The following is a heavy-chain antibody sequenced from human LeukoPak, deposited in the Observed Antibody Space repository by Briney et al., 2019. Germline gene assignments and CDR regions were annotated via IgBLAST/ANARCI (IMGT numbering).Heavy chain of an antibody. Sequence: RASGTLSLTCAVYGGSFSGYYWSWIRQPPGKGLEWIGEINHSGSTNYNPSLKSRVTISVDTSKNQFSLKLSSVTAADTAVYYCARDLFEYSNSWFDPWGQGTLVTVSS. D-gene: IGHD4-11*01. CDR3: ARDLFEYSNSWFDP. CDR1: GGSFSGYY. V-gene: IGHV4-34*01. CDR2: INHSGST. J-gene: IGHJ5*02.